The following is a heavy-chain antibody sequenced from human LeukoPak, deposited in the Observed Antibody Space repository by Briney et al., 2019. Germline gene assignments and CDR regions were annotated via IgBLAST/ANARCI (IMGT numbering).Heavy chain of an antibody. V-gene: IGHV3-21*01. CDR1: GFTFSSYS. D-gene: IGHD3-3*01. CDR3: ARDQMRPNYDFWSGPWGRAYYFDY. Sequence: PGGSLRLSCAASGFTFSSYSMNWVRQAPGKGLEWASSISSSSSYIYYADSVKGRFTISRDNAKNSLYLQMSSLRAEDTAVYYCARDQMRPNYDFWSGPWGRAYYFDYWGQGTLVTVSS. J-gene: IGHJ4*02. CDR2: ISSSSSYI.